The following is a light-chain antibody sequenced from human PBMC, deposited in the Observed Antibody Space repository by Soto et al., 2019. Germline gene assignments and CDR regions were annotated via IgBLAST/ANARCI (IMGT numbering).Light chain of an antibody. CDR1: SGSIASNY. J-gene: IGLJ2*01. Sequence: NVMLTQPHSVSESPGKTVTISCTRSSGSIASNYVQWYQQRPGSAPTTVIYEDNQRPSGVPDRFSGSIDSSSNSASLTISGLKTEDEADYYSQSYDSSNVVFGGGTKLTVL. CDR3: QSYDSSNVV. V-gene: IGLV6-57*04. CDR2: EDN.